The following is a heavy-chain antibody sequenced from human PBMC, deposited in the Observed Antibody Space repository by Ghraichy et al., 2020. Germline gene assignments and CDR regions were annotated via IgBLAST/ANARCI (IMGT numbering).Heavy chain of an antibody. D-gene: IGHD6-19*01. V-gene: IGHV3-23*01. CDR1: GFTFSSNG. CDR3: ARLIAVTKKDY. Sequence: GGSLRLSCAASGFTFSSNGMSWVRQAPGKGLEWVSGISGTGGITSYADSVKGRFTISRDNPKKTLYLQMNSLRAEDTAVYYCARLIAVTKKDYWGQGTLVTVSS. CDR2: ISGTGGIT. J-gene: IGHJ4*02.